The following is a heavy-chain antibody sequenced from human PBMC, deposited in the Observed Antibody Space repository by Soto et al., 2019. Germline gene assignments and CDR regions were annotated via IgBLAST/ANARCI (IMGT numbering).Heavy chain of an antibody. CDR1: GGA. Sequence: QVQPEQSEIEVKKPGSSVKVPCKVSGGAISWVRQAPGQGFEWLAGIVPTYRTIKYGQKFPDRLTITADYMSLTRLRPGDTAVYYCVSSRSVPRDMYFGSWSSLDDWGQGTLV. V-gene: IGHV1-69*01. CDR3: VSSRSVPRDMYFGSWSSLDD. D-gene: IGHD3-10*01. J-gene: IGHJ4*02. CDR2: IVPTYRTI.